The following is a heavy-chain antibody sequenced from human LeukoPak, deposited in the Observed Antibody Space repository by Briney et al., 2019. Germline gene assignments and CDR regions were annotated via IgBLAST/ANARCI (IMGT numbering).Heavy chain of an antibody. V-gene: IGHV1-2*02. D-gene: IGHD2-2*02. Sequence: ASVKVSCKASGYTFTGYYMHWVRQAPGQGLEWMGWINPNSGGTNYAQKFQGRVTMTRDTSISTAYMELSRLRSDDTAVYYCARVGFLVVPAAIRQDYYYYYYMDVWGKGTTVTVSS. CDR1: GYTFTGYY. CDR2: INPNSGGT. CDR3: ARVGFLVVPAAIRQDYYYYYYMDV. J-gene: IGHJ6*03.